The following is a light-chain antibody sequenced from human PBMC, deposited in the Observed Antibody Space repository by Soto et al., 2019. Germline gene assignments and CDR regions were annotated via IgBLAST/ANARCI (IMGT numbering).Light chain of an antibody. CDR1: QSISSY. V-gene: IGKV1-39*01. Sequence: IQMTQSPSSLSASVGDRVTITCRASQSISSYLNWYQQKPGKAPKLLIYAASSLQSGVPSRFSGSGSGTDFTLTISGLQPEDFAPYYCQVCDITPPTFGQVTKVDIK. J-gene: IGKJ1*01. CDR2: AAS. CDR3: QVCDITPPT.